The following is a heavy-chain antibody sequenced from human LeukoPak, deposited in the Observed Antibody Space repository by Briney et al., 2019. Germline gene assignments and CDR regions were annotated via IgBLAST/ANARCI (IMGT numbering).Heavy chain of an antibody. CDR1: GASISSSY. Sequence: SETLSLTCTVSGASISSSYWSWIRQPPGKGLEWIGYIYYSGTTKYNPSLRSRATISIDTSKNQFSLEVNSVTAADTAVYYCARGQPQRYNSDWYVNWFDPWGQGTLVSVSS. V-gene: IGHV4-59*01. D-gene: IGHD6-19*01. CDR2: IYYSGTT. J-gene: IGHJ5*02. CDR3: ARGQPQRYNSDWYVNWFDP.